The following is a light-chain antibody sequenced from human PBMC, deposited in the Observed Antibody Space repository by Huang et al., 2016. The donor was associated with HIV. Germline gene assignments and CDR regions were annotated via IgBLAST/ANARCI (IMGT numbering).Light chain of an antibody. J-gene: IGKJ2*01. CDR3: QQYTTYFPT. Sequence: DIQMTQSPSTLSASVGDRVTITCRASRRISSWLAWYQQKPWKAPKLLIYKASSLESGVPSRFSGSGSGTEFALTIISLQPDDFATYYCQQYTTYFPTFGQGTKLEIK. V-gene: IGKV1-5*03. CDR2: KAS. CDR1: RRISSW.